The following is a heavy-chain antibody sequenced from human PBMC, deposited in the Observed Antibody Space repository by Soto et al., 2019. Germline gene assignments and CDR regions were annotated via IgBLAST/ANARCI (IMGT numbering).Heavy chain of an antibody. CDR2: IIPIFGTA. D-gene: IGHD4-4*01. Sequence: SVKVSCKASGGTFSSYAISWVRQAPGQGLEWMGGIIPIFGTANYAQKFQGRVTITADESTSTAYMELSSLRSEDTAVYYCARDFLNYSNYGSLAFDIWGQGTMVTVSS. V-gene: IGHV1-69*13. CDR1: GGTFSSYA. CDR3: ARDFLNYSNYGSLAFDI. J-gene: IGHJ3*02.